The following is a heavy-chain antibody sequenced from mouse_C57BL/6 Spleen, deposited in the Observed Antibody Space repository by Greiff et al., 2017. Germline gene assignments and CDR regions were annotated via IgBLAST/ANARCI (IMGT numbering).Heavy chain of an antibody. V-gene: IGHV1-82*01. CDR1: GYAFSSSW. CDR3: AGGFAY. J-gene: IGHJ3*01. CDR2: IYPGDGDT. Sequence: VQGVESGPELVKPGASVKISCKASGYAFSSSWMNWVKQRPGKGLEWIGRIYPGDGDTNYNGKFKGKATLTADKSSSTAYMQLSSLTSEGSAVYFCAGGFAYWGQGTLVTVSA.